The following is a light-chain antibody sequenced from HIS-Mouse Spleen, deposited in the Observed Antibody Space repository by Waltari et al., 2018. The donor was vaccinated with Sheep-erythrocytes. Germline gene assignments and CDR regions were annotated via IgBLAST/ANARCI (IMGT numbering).Light chain of an antibody. Sequence: SYELTQPPSVSVSPGQTASIPCSGDKLGDTYACWYQQKPGQSPVLVIYQDSKRPSGIPGRLSGSNSGNTATLTISGTQAMDEADYYCQAWDSSTAWVFGGGTKLTVL. CDR2: QDS. V-gene: IGLV3-1*01. CDR3: QAWDSSTAWV. J-gene: IGLJ3*02. CDR1: KLGDTY.